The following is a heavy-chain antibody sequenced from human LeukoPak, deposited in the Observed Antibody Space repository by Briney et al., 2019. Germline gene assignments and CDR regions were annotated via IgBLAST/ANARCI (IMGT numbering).Heavy chain of an antibody. Sequence: ASVKVSCKASGGTFSSYAISWVRQAPGQGVEWMGRIIPILGIANYAQKFQGRVTITADKSTSTAYMELSSLRSEDTAVYYCASGIAAAGTPFDYWGQGTLVTVSS. J-gene: IGHJ4*02. D-gene: IGHD6-13*01. CDR3: ASGIAAAGTPFDY. CDR2: IIPILGIA. CDR1: GGTFSSYA. V-gene: IGHV1-69*04.